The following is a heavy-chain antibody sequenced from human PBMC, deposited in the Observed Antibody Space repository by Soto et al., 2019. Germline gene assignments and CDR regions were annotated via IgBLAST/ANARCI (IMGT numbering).Heavy chain of an antibody. CDR3: ARNYVGNSQFFDL. Sequence: QVQLQEPGPELVKPSETLSLNCSVFGDSIPRHYWSWIRQSPGKGLEWLGYFFHTGTALYNPPLRSRVTMSVDTSKNQFSLKLASVIPADTAVYFCARNYVGNSQFFDLWGRGTLVTVSS. CDR1: GDSIPRHY. CDR2: FFHTGTA. D-gene: IGHD1-7*01. V-gene: IGHV4-59*11. J-gene: IGHJ2*01.